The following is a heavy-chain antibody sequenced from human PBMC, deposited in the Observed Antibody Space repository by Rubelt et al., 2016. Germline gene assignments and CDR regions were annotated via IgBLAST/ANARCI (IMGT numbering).Heavy chain of an antibody. J-gene: IGHJ2*01. Sequence: QLQESGPGLVKPSETLSLTCSVSGGSMSSTHAYWAWIRQPPGKGLEWIGNIFYRGTTFYNPSLKSRFTRSVDTSKNQFSLKLGSVTAADTAVYYCAKHQAGWYFDLWGRGSLVTVSS. CDR3: AKHQAGWYFDL. CDR1: GGSMSSTHAY. V-gene: IGHV4-39*01. CDR2: IFYRGTT.